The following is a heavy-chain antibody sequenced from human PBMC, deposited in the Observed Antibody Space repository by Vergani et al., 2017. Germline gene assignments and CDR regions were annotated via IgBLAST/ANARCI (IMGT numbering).Heavy chain of an antibody. CDR1: GGSFSGYY. J-gene: IGHJ6*03. D-gene: IGHD3-10*01. CDR3: ASSTYYYGSGYYYYYYYMDV. CDR2: INHSGST. Sequence: QVQLQQWGAGLLKPSETLSLTCAVYGGSFSGYYWSWIRQPPGKGLEWIGEINHSGSTNYNPSLKSRVTISVDTSKNQFSLKLSSVTAADTAVYYCASSTYYYGSGYYYYYYYMDVWGKGTSVTVSS. V-gene: IGHV4-34*01.